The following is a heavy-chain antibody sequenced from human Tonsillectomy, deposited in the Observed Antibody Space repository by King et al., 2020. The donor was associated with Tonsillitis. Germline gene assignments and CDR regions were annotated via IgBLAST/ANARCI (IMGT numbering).Heavy chain of an antibody. J-gene: IGHJ4*02. CDR3: ASGGSFYSSDY. D-gene: IGHD3-10*01. V-gene: IGHV4-39*01. Sequence: QLQESGPGLLKPSETLSLTCNVSGGPISGSTNYWAWVRQAPGKGLEWVATNYYSGYTNSNPSLESRVTASIDMSKNQFSLRLNSVTAADTAFYSCASGGSFYSSDYWGQGTLVTVSS. CDR1: GGPISGSTNY. CDR2: NYYSGYT.